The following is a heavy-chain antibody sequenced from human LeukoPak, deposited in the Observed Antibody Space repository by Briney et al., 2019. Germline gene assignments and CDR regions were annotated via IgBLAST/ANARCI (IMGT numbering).Heavy chain of an antibody. D-gene: IGHD3-22*01. CDR2: IYYSGST. CDR3: ARADSSGYYYHWDY. Sequence: PSETLSLTCTVSGGSVSSGSYYWSWIRQPPGKGQEWIGYIYYSGSTNYNPSLKSRVTISVDTSKNQFSLKLSSVTAADTAVYYRARADSSGYYYHWDYWDQGTLVTVSS. J-gene: IGHJ4*02. CDR1: GGSVSSGSYY. V-gene: IGHV4-61*01.